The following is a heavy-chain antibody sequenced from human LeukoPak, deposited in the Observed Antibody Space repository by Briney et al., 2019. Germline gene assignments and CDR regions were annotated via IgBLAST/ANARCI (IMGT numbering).Heavy chain of an antibody. CDR3: ARSSGSYGGFDP. Sequence: ASVKVSCKTSGYTFTSYDINWVRQATGQGLEWLGWMSPNNGDAGYAQKFQGRVTMTRDTSTSTVYMELSSLRSEDTAVYYCARSSGSYGGFDPWGQGTLVTVSS. D-gene: IGHD1-26*01. CDR1: GYTFTSYD. J-gene: IGHJ5*02. V-gene: IGHV1-8*01. CDR2: MSPNNGDA.